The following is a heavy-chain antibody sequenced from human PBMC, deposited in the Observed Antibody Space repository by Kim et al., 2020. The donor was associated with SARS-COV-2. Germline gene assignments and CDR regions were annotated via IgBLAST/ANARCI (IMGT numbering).Heavy chain of an antibody. CDR3: ARFFVNYYDSSGSTSTPLFDY. CDR1: GYTFTSYG. CDR2: ISAYNGNT. Sequence: ASVKVSCKASGYTFTSYGISWVRQAPGQGLEWMGWISAYNGNTNYAQKLQGRVTMTTDTSTSTAYMELRSLRSDDTAVYYCARFFVNYYDSSGSTSTPLFDYWGQGTLVTVSS. D-gene: IGHD3-22*01. V-gene: IGHV1-18*04. J-gene: IGHJ4*02.